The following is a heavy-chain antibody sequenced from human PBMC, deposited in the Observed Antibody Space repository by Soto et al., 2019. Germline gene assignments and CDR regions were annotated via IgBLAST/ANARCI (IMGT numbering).Heavy chain of an antibody. CDR1: GFNVSRNY. J-gene: IGHJ4*02. Sequence: EVQLVESGGGSIQPGGSLRLSCAVSGFNVSRNYMAWVRQAPGKGLEWVSSIYSGDSTSYADSVKGRFTMSRDSSKNTLSLQMNSLRAEDTAVYFCARLNYFVDYWGQGILVTVSS. CDR2: IYSGDST. V-gene: IGHV3-53*01. CDR3: ARLNYFVDY. D-gene: IGHD4-4*01.